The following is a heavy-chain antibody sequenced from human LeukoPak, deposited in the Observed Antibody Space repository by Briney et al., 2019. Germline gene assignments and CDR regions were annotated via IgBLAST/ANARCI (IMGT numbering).Heavy chain of an antibody. D-gene: IGHD2-2*02. Sequence: GASVKVSCTASGGTFSTSSISWVRQAPGQGLEWMGRIIPILGIPNYAQKFQGRVTITADKPTSTAYMELSSLRSEDTAVYYCARGYCSSTSCYTPWDYWGQGTLVTVSS. CDR2: IIPILGIP. J-gene: IGHJ4*02. CDR3: ARGYCSSTSCYTPWDY. V-gene: IGHV1-69*02. CDR1: GGTFSTSS.